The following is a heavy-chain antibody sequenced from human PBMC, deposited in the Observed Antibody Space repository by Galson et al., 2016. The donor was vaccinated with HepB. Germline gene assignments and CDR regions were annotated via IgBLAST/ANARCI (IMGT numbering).Heavy chain of an antibody. CDR3: LIDPRGTQWLVARDPSGI. Sequence: SLRLSCAASGFALSGSGLNWVRQAPGKGLQWISYISSRVSPIYYADSVKGRFTISRDNSKNTLFLQMNNLRAEDTALYYCLIDPRGTQWLVARDPSGIWGQGTLVTVSS. J-gene: IGHJ3*02. CDR1: GFALSGSG. D-gene: IGHD5-18*01. V-gene: IGHV3-48*03. CDR2: ISSRVSPI.